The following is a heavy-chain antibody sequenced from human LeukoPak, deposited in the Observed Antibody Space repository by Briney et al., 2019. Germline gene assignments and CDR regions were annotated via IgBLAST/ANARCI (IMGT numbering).Heavy chain of an antibody. Sequence: PSETLSLTCTVSGYSISSGYYWGWIRQPPGKGLEWIGSIYHSGSTYYNPSLKSRVTISVDTSKNQFSLKLSSVTAADTAVYYCARGSLSYYDILTGYSDWFDPWGQGTLVTVSS. CDR2: IYHSGST. D-gene: IGHD3-9*01. V-gene: IGHV4-38-2*02. CDR1: GYSISSGYY. CDR3: ARGSLSYYDILTGYSDWFDP. J-gene: IGHJ5*02.